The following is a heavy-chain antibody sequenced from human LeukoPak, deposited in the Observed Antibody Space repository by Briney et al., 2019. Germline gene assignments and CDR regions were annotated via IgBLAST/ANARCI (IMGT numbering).Heavy chain of an antibody. J-gene: IGHJ3*02. CDR1: GGTFSSYA. D-gene: IGHD3-22*01. CDR3: AGGGGGNYYDSSGNDAFDI. CDR2: IIPIFGTA. Sequence: ASVKVSCKASGGTFSSYAISWVRQAPGQGLEWMGGIIPIFGTANYAQKFQGRVTITADESTSTAYMELSSLRSEDTAVYYCAGGGGGNYYDSSGNDAFDIWGQGTMVTVSS. V-gene: IGHV1-69*13.